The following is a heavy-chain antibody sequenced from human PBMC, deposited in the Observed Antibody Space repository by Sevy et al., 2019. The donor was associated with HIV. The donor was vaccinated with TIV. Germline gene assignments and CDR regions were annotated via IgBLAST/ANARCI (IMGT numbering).Heavy chain of an antibody. CDR1: GGSISSGDYY. D-gene: IGHD6-6*01. J-gene: IGHJ4*02. CDR3: ARQRGFSSSSRPQ. CDR2: IYYSGST. V-gene: IGHV4-30-4*01. Sequence: SETLSLTCTVSGGSISSGDYYWSWIRQPPGKGLEYIGYIYYSGSTYYNPSLKSRVTMSVDTSKNQFSLKLSSVTAADTAVYYCARQRGFSSSSRPQWGQGTLVTVSS.